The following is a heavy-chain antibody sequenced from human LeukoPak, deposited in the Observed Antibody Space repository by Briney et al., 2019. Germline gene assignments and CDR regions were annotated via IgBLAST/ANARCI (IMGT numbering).Heavy chain of an antibody. CDR3: ARGRRLRGVTSRPIYYYYYMDV. J-gene: IGHJ6*03. V-gene: IGHV1-8*03. Sequence: ASVKVSCKASGYTFNTFDINWVRQATGQGPEWMGWVNPYNDKTVYAPKFQGRVSISSNNSINTAYMEFSGLKSDDTAVYYCARGRRLRGVTSRPIYYYYYMDVWGGGTTFTVSS. CDR2: VNPYNDKT. D-gene: IGHD3-10*01. CDR1: GYTFNTFD.